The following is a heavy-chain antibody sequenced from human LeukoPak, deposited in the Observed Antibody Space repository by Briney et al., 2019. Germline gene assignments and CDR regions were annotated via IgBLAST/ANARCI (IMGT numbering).Heavy chain of an antibody. CDR1: GFSFNDYA. CDR2: IWYDGSNK. Sequence: GGSLRLSCAASGFSFNDYAMHWVRQAPGKGLDWVAVIWYDGSNKYSADSVKGRFTISRDNSKNTLYLQMNSLRVEDTAVYYCARVKAGVFGSGWWVVDYWGQGTLVTVSS. V-gene: IGHV3-33*08. CDR3: ARVKAGVFGSGWWVVDY. J-gene: IGHJ4*02. D-gene: IGHD6-19*01.